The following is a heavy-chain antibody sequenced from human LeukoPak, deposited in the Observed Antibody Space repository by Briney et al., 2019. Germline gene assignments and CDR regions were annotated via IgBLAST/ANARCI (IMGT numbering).Heavy chain of an antibody. CDR3: AAADYGDYRDLYYYGMDV. J-gene: IGHJ6*02. Sequence: GASVKVSCKASGFTFISSAVKWVRQARGQRLEWIGWIVVGSGNTNYAQKFQERVTITRDMSTSTAYMELSSLRSEDTAVYYCAAADYGDYRDLYYYGMDVWGQGTTVTVSS. CDR2: IVVGSGNT. D-gene: IGHD4-17*01. V-gene: IGHV1-58*01. CDR1: GFTFISSA.